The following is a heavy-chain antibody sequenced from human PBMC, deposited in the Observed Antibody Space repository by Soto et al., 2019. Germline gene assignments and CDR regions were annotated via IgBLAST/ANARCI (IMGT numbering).Heavy chain of an antibody. D-gene: IGHD3-10*02. J-gene: IGHJ5*01. CDR2: IFYSGST. V-gene: IGHV4-59*01. Sequence: QVQLQESGPGLVKPSETLPLTCTVSGGSISSYYWSWTRQPPGKGLEWIGFIFYSGSTSYNPSLKSRVTISIDTSEYQFSLKLNSVTAADTAVYYCASMIGDPVLSFDSWGQGTLVAVSS. CDR3: ASMIGDPVLSFDS. CDR1: GGSISSYY.